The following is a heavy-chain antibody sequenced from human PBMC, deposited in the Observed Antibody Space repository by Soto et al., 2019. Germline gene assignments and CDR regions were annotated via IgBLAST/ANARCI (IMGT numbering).Heavy chain of an antibody. CDR2: ITNTGGDK. J-gene: IGHJ4*02. Sequence: EVQLLVSGGGLVQPEGSLRLSCAAAGFTFSSDAMNWVRQAPGKGLEWVSTITNTGGDKIYADSVKGRFTISRDNSKNTLFREMNNRRVEDTAIYYSAKAPGESYPWRRVFDSRGQGTRVTVSS. CDR1: GFTFSSDA. V-gene: IGHV3-23*01. D-gene: IGHD1-26*01. CDR3: AKAPGESYPWRRVFDS.